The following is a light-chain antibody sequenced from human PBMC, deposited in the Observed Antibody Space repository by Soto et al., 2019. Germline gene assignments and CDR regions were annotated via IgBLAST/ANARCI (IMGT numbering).Light chain of an antibody. Sequence: IVMTQSPSTLSVSPGERATLSCRASQNIYSNVAWYQQRPGKAPRLLIYRASTRATGIPARFSGSGSGKEFTLNISSLQSEDFELYFCQQYEKWPPSITFGQGTRLEIK. J-gene: IGKJ5*01. CDR2: RAS. CDR1: QNIYSN. CDR3: QQYEKWPPSIT. V-gene: IGKV3-15*01.